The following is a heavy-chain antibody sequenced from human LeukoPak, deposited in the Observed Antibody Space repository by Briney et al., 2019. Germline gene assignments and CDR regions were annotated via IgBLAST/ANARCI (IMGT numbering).Heavy chain of an antibody. Sequence: ASVKVSCKASGGTFSSYAISWVRQATGQGLEWMGWMNPNSGNTGYAQKFQGRVTITRNTSISTAYMELSSPRSEDTAVYYCARGLRMVRGVLVYWGQGTLVTVSS. J-gene: IGHJ4*02. CDR2: MNPNSGNT. CDR1: GGTFSSYA. CDR3: ARGLRMVRGVLVY. V-gene: IGHV1-8*03. D-gene: IGHD3-10*01.